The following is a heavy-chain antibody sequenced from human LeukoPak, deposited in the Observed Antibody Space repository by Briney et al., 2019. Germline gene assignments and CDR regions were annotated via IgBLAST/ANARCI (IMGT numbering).Heavy chain of an antibody. CDR1: GDSISSGYY. J-gene: IGHJ3*02. CDR3: ARQVVIAVDAFDI. D-gene: IGHD2-21*01. Sequence: PSETLSVTCAVSGDSISSGYYWGWIRQPPGKGLEWIGSIYHSGSTYYNPSLKSRVTISVDTSKSQFSLKLSSVTAADTAVYYCARQVVIAVDAFDIWGQGTMVTVSS. CDR2: IYHSGST. V-gene: IGHV4-38-2*01.